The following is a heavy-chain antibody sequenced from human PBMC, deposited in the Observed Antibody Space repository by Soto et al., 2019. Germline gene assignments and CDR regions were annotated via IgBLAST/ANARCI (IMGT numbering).Heavy chain of an antibody. J-gene: IGHJ6*02. CDR2: IIPIFGTA. CDR3: AREGEGSGWYYYGMDV. D-gene: IGHD6-19*01. V-gene: IGHV1-69*01. CDR1: GGTFSSYA. Sequence: QVQLVQSGAEVKKPGSSVKVSCKASGGTFSSYAISWVRQAPGQGLEWMGGIIPIFGTANYAKTFQGRVTIPADESTRTAYMELSSLRSEDTAVYYCAREGEGSGWYYYGMDVWGQGTTVTVSS.